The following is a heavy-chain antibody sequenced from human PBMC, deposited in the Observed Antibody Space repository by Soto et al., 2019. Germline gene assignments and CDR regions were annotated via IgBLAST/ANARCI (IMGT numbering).Heavy chain of an antibody. CDR2: ISSSSSYI. CDR3: ARDRYSSGWTDQDYYYGMDV. J-gene: IGHJ6*02. D-gene: IGHD6-19*01. V-gene: IGHV3-21*01. Sequence: GGSLRLSCAASGFTFSSYSMNWVRQAPGKGLEWVSSISSSSSYIYYADSVKGRFTISRDNAKNSLYLQMNSLRAEDTAVYYCARDRYSSGWTDQDYYYGMDVWGQGTTVTVSS. CDR1: GFTFSSYS.